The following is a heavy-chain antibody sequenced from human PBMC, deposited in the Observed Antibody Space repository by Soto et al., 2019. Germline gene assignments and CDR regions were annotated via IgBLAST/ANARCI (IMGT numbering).Heavy chain of an antibody. CDR3: ASATVVAATFDF. CDR2: ISSGSSNI. Sequence: EVQLVESGGGLVKPGGSLTLSCAASGFAFRSYNMNWVRQAPGKGLEWVASISSGSSNIYYADSVKGRFTISRDNAKNSLFLQMDRLRAEESAVYYCASATVVAATFDFWGQGTLVTVSS. D-gene: IGHD2-15*01. CDR1: GFAFRSYN. J-gene: IGHJ4*02. V-gene: IGHV3-21*01.